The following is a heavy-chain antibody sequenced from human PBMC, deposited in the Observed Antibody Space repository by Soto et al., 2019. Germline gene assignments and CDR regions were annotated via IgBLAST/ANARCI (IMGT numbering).Heavy chain of an antibody. CDR2: ISYDGSNR. Sequence: GGSLRLSCTASGFTFSGYGMHWVRQAPGKGLEWVATISYDGSNRYYADSVKGRFTISRDNSKNTLYLEINSLRAEDTAVYYCANCYYDSSGYHYFDYWGQGTLVTVSS. CDR1: GFTFSGYG. V-gene: IGHV3-30*18. D-gene: IGHD3-22*01. J-gene: IGHJ4*02. CDR3: ANCYYDSSGYHYFDY.